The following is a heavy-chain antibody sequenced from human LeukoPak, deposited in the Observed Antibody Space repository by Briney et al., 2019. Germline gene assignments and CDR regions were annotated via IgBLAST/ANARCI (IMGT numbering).Heavy chain of an antibody. J-gene: IGHJ4*02. V-gene: IGHV3-21*01. Sequence: GGSLRLSCAASGFTFSSYIMNWVRQAPGKGPEWVSSISSSSAYIYYADSVKGRFTVSRDNAKSSLFLQMNSLRDEDTAVYYCATSSIALAGTVDYWGQGTLVTVSS. D-gene: IGHD6-19*01. CDR2: ISSSSAYI. CDR1: GFTFSSYI. CDR3: ATSSIALAGTVDY.